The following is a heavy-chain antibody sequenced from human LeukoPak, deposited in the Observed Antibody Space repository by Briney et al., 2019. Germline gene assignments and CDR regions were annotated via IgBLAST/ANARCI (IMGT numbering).Heavy chain of an antibody. CDR1: GFTFSGYS. CDR2: ISSSSAI. J-gene: IGHJ4*02. D-gene: IGHD3-10*01. CDR3: ARGEAGYGSGSYSDY. V-gene: IGHV3-48*02. Sequence: GGSLRLSCAASGFTFSGYSMNWVRQAPGKGLEWVSYISSSSAIYYADSVKGRFTISRDNAKNSLYLQMNSLRDEDTAVYYCARGEAGYGSGSYSDYWGQGTLVTVSS.